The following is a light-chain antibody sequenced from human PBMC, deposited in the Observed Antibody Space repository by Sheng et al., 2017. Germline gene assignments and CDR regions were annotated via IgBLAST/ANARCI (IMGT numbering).Light chain of an antibody. CDR1: QSVGSY. CDR3: QHGSSWPLT. CDR2: DSS. Sequence: EIVLTQSPVTLSLSPGERATLSCRASQSVGSYLAWYQQKPGQAPRLLIYDSSNRATGIPARFSGSGSGTDFTLTISSLEPEDFAIYYCQHGSSWPLTFGPGSTVDIK. V-gene: IGKV3-11*01. J-gene: IGKJ3*01.